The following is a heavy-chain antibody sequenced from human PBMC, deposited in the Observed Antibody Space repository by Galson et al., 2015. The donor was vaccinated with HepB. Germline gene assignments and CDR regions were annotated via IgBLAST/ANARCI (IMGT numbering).Heavy chain of an antibody. CDR1: GFTFSGSA. CDR3: TRDSGYRYNWFDP. V-gene: IGHV3-73*01. Sequence: SLRLSCAASGFTFSGSAMHWVRQASGKGLEWVGRIRSKANSYATAYAASVKGRFTISRDDSKNTAYLQMNSLKTEDTAVYYRTRDSGYRYNWFDPWGQGTLVTVSS. D-gene: IGHD3-22*01. J-gene: IGHJ5*02. CDR2: IRSKANSYAT.